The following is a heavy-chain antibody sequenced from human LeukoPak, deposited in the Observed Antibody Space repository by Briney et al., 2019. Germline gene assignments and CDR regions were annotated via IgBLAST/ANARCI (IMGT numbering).Heavy chain of an antibody. D-gene: IGHD5-18*01. V-gene: IGHV3-66*02. J-gene: IGHJ4*02. CDR2: IYSGGIT. Sequence: PGGSLRLSCAASEFTVTTNHMTWVRQAPGKGLEWVSVIYSGGITYYADSVKGRFTISRDNSKNTLYLQMNSLRAEDTAVYYCARDRHSYGLPGDFDYWGQGTLVTVSS. CDR1: EFTVTTNH. CDR3: ARDRHSYGLPGDFDY.